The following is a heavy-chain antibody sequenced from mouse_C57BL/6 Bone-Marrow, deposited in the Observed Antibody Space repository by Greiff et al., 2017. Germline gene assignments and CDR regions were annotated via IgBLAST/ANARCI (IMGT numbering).Heavy chain of an antibody. CDR1: GYAFTNYL. CDR2: INPGSGGT. D-gene: IGHD2-5*01. V-gene: IGHV1-54*01. Sequence: QVQLQQSGAELVRPGTSVKVSCKASGYAFTNYLIEWVKQRPGPGLEWIGVINPGSGGTNYNEKFKGKATLTADKSSSTAYMQLSSLTSDDSAVYFCARTPYRNYVFDYWGQGTTLTVSS. CDR3: ARTPYRNYVFDY. J-gene: IGHJ2*01.